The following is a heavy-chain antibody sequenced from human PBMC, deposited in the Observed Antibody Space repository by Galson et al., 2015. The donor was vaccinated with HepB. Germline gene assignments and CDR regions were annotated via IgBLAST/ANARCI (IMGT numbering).Heavy chain of an antibody. CDR1: GFTFSSYW. J-gene: IGHJ6*02. CDR2: IKQDGSEK. Sequence: SLRLSCAASGFTFSSYWMSWVRQAPGKGLEWVANIKQDGSEKYYVDSVKGRFTISRDNAKNSLYLQMNSLRAEDTAVYYCASAPAPPEGDSSGYYPWYYYYYGMDVWGQGTTVTVSS. D-gene: IGHD3-22*01. CDR3: ASAPAPPEGDSSGYYPWYYYYYGMDV. V-gene: IGHV3-7*01.